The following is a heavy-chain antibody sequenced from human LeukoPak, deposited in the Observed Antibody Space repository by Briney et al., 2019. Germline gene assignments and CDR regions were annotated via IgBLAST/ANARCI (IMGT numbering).Heavy chain of an antibody. V-gene: IGHV3-23*01. D-gene: IGHD3-22*01. CDR3: AQDQNMIVMVISN. J-gene: IGHJ4*02. CDR1: GFTFSSYA. CDR2: ISGSGGST. Sequence: GGSLRLSCGASGFTFSSYAMTWVRQAPGKGLEWVSAISGSGGSTYYADSVKGRFTISRDNSKNTLYLQLNSLKAEDTAVYYCAQDQNMIVMVISNWGQGTLVTVSS.